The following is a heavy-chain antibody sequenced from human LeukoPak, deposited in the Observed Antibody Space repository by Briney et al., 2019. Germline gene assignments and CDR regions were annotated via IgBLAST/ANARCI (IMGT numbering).Heavy chain of an antibody. CDR3: ARMSIAAAGVFDY. CDR1: GYNLTNYG. CDR2: ISAYIGNT. D-gene: IGHD6-13*01. Sequence: WASVKVSCKASGYNLTNYGINWVRQAPGQGLEWMGWISAYIGNTVHAQKFQGRLTMTTDTSTSTAYMELSSLRSEDTAVYYCARMSIAAAGVFDYWGQGTLVTVSS. V-gene: IGHV1-18*01. J-gene: IGHJ4*02.